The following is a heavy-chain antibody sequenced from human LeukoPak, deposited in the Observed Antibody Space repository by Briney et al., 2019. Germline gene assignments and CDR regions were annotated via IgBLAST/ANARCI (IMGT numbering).Heavy chain of an antibody. CDR2: IWYDGSNK. V-gene: IGHV3-33*01. Sequence: PGRSLRLSCAASGFSFSSYGLHWVRQAPGKGREWVTVIWYDGSNKYYADSVKGRFTISRDNSKNTLFLQMNSLRPEDSAVYYCARDLGSDAFDIWGQGTMVTVSS. CDR3: ARDLGSDAFDI. CDR1: GFSFSSYG. J-gene: IGHJ3*02. D-gene: IGHD3-16*01.